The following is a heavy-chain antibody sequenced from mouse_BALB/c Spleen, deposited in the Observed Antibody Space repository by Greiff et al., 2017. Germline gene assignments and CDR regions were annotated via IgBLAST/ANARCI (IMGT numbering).Heavy chain of an antibody. CDR2: ISYSGST. V-gene: IGHV3-2*02. J-gene: IGHJ3*01. Sequence: DVQLQESGPGLVKPSQSLSLTCTVTGYSITSDYAWNWIRQFPGNKLEWMGYISYSGSTSYNPSLKSRISITRDTSKNQFFLQLNSVTTEDTATYYCADGNPFAYWGQGTLVTVSA. CDR3: ADGNPFAY. CDR1: GYSITSDYA. D-gene: IGHD2-1*01.